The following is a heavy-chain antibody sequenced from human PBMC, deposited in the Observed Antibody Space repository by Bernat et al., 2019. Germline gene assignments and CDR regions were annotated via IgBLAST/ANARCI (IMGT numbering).Heavy chain of an antibody. CDR1: GFTFSDYS. D-gene: IGHD3-16*01. V-gene: IGHV3-11*06. J-gene: IGHJ4*02. CDR2: ISSSSTYT. Sequence: QVQLVESGGGLVKPGGSLRLSCAASGFTFSDYSMTWIRQAPGKGLEWVSYISSSSTYTNYADSVKDRFTISRDNAKNSLYLQMNSLRAEDTAVYYCARSYASGSYIDYWGQGTLVTVSS. CDR3: ARSYASGSYIDY.